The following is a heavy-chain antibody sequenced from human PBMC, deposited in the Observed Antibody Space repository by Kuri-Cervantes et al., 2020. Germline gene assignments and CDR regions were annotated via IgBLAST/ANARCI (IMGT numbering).Heavy chain of an antibody. CDR2: ISSSSSTI. D-gene: IGHD3-22*01. J-gene: IGHJ3*02. Sequence: GGSLRLSCAASGFTFSSYSMNWVRQAPGKGLEWVSYISSSSSTIYYADSVKGRFTISRDNAKNSLYLQMNSLRAEDTAVYYCARDLRYAYDSSGYLKGGDAFDIWGQGTMVTVSS. V-gene: IGHV3-48*01. CDR3: ARDLRYAYDSSGYLKGGDAFDI. CDR1: GFTFSSYS.